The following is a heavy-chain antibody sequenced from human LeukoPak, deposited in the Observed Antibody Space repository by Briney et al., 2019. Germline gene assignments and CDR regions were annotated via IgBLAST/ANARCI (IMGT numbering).Heavy chain of an antibody. Sequence: GRPLRLSCAASGSILSDYGMHWVRQAPGKGLDWVAFMSYDGGNKYYADSVKGRFTISRDNSKNTLYLQMNTLRAEDTAVYYCAKVGRNYGDYNGWFDPWGQGTLVTVSS. CDR2: MSYDGGNK. J-gene: IGHJ5*02. V-gene: IGHV3-30*18. D-gene: IGHD4-17*01. CDR3: AKVGRNYGDYNGWFDP. CDR1: GSILSDYG.